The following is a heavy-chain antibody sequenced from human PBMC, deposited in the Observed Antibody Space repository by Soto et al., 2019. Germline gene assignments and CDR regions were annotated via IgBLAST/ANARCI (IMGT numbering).Heavy chain of an antibody. J-gene: IGHJ5*02. V-gene: IGHV4-30-2*01. CDR3: ARDPVGSSSGWFDP. D-gene: IGHD6-6*01. CDR1: GGSISSGGYS. CDR2: IYHSGST. Sequence: SETLSLTCAVSGGSISSGGYSWSWIRQPPGKGLEWIGYIYHSGSTYYNPSLKSRVTISVDRSKNQFSLKLSSVTAADTAVYYCARDPVGSSSGWFDPWGQGTLVTVSS.